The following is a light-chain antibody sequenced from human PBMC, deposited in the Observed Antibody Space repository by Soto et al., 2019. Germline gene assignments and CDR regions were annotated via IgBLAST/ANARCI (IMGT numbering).Light chain of an antibody. CDR2: GAS. CDR1: ESLSTY. CDR3: QSYNDWPFT. Sequence: EIVMTQSPATLSVSPGERVTLSCRASESLSTYLAWYQQKPGQAPRLLIYGASTKATGIPARFSGSGSATXXXXXXXSLQSEDFAVYYCQSYNDWPFTFGQGTKLEI. J-gene: IGKJ2*01. V-gene: IGKV3-15*01.